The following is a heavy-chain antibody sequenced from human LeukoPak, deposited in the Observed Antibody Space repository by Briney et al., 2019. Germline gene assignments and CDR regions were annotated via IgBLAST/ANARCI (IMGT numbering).Heavy chain of an antibody. CDR3: AELGITMIRGV. CDR1: GFTFGNYW. D-gene: IGHD3-22*01. Sequence: GGSLRLSCAASGFTFGNYWLHWVRQAPGKGLEWVSYISSSGSTIYYADSVKGRFTISRDNAKNSLYLQMNSLRAEDTAVYYCAELGITMIRGVWGKGTTVTISS. J-gene: IGHJ6*04. CDR2: ISSSGSTI. V-gene: IGHV3-48*04.